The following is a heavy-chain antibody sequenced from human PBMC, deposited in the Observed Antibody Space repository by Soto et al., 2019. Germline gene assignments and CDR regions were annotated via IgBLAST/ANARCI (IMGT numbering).Heavy chain of an antibody. CDR3: AREGVGATNDY. CDR1: GGSFSGYY. D-gene: IGHD1-26*01. CDR2: INHSGST. Sequence: KPSETLSLTCAVYGGSFSGYYWSWIRQPPGKGLEWIGEINHSGSTNYNPSLKSRVTISVDTSKNQFSLKLSSVTAADTAVYYCAREGVGATNDYWGQGTLVTSPQ. J-gene: IGHJ4*02. V-gene: IGHV4-34*01.